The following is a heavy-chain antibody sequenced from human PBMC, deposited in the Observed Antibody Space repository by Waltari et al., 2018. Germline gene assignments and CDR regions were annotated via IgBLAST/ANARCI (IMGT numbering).Heavy chain of an antibody. D-gene: IGHD2-21*02. J-gene: IGHJ4*02. CDR3: ARVNCGGDCYPDC. Sequence: QVQLVQSGAEVKKPGASVKVSCKASGYTFTGYYMHWVRQAPGQGLEWMGWINPNRGGTNYAQKFKGRVTMTRDTSISTAYMELSRLRSDDTAVYYCARVNCGGDCYPDCWGQGTLVTVSS. CDR2: INPNRGGT. CDR1: GYTFTGYY. V-gene: IGHV1-2*02.